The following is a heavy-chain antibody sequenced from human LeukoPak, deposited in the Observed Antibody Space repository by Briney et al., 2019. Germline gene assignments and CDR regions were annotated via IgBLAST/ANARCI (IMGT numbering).Heavy chain of an antibody. V-gene: IGHV3-13*01. CDR1: GFTFSSYD. Sequence: GGSLRLSCAASGFTFSSYDMHWVRQATGKGLEWVSAIGTAGDTYYTGSVKGRFTISRENAKNSLYLQMNSLRAGDTAVYYCTRVAKSGRSYYFDYWGQGTLVTVSS. D-gene: IGHD3-3*01. J-gene: IGHJ4*02. CDR2: IGTAGDT. CDR3: TRVAKSGRSYYFDY.